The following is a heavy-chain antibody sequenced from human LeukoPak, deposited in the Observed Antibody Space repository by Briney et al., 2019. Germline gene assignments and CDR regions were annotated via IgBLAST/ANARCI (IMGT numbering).Heavy chain of an antibody. CDR3: AKDHRYCSSTSCYVFDY. Sequence: GGSLRLSCAASGFTFSSYAMSWVRQAPGKGLEWVSAINGSGGSTYYADSVKGRFTISRDNSKNTLYLQMNSLRAEDTAVYYCAKDHRYCSSTSCYVFDYWGQGTLVTVSS. J-gene: IGHJ4*02. CDR2: INGSGGST. CDR1: GFTFSSYA. V-gene: IGHV3-23*01. D-gene: IGHD2-2*01.